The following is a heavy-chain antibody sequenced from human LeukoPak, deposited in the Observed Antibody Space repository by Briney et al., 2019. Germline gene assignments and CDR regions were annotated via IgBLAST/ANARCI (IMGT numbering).Heavy chain of an antibody. CDR2: IWYDGSNK. D-gene: IGHD3-10*01. CDR1: GFTFSSYG. CDR3: ATRDYYGSATIDY. J-gene: IGHJ4*02. Sequence: GRSLRLSCAASGFTFSSYGMHWVRQAPGKGLEWVAVIWYDGSNKYYADSVKGRFTISRDNAKNSLYLQMNSLRAEDTAVYYCATRDYYGSATIDYWGQGTLVTVSS. V-gene: IGHV3-33*03.